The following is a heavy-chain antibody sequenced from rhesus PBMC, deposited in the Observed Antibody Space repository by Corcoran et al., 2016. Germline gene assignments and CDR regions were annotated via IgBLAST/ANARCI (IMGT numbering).Heavy chain of an antibody. CDR3: AKDLLRYYSGSYYLDY. D-gene: IGHD3-16*01. J-gene: IGHJ4*01. CDR2: INSGRGIT. CDR1: GFTFSSYG. V-gene: IGHV3S5*01. Sequence: EVQLVETGGGLVQPGGSLKLSCAASGFTFSSYGMSWVRQAPGKGLEWVSAINSGRGITYHSDAGKGRFTSSRDNSKNSLSLQMNSLRAEDTAVYYCAKDLLRYYSGSYYLDYWGQGVLVTVSS.